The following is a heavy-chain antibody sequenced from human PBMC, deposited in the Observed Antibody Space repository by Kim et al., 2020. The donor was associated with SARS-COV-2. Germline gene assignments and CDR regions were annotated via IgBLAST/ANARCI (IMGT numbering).Heavy chain of an antibody. D-gene: IGHD2-15*01. CDR1: GFTFSDYY. CDR3: ARARSYCSGGNCYAPYFDY. CDR2: ISSGGAYT. V-gene: IGHV3-11*06. Sequence: GGSLRLSCEASGFTFSDYYMSWIRQGPGRGLEWVSYISSGGAYTNYADSVKGRFTISRDNAKNSLYLQVNSLIAEDTAMYYCARARSYCSGGNCYAPYFDYWGQGTLVTVSS. J-gene: IGHJ4*02.